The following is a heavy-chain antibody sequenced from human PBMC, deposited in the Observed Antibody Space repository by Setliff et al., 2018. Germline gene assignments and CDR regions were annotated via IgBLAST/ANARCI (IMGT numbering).Heavy chain of an antibody. D-gene: IGHD3-3*01. V-gene: IGHV4-59*01. Sequence: KTSETLSLTCTVSGGSISSYYWSWIRQPPGKGLEWIGYIYYSGSTNYNPSLKSRVTISVDTSKNQFSLKLSSVTAADTAVYYCARHGLQFLEWLSAFDYWGQGTLVTVSS. CDR3: ARHGLQFLEWLSAFDY. CDR1: GGSISSYY. CDR2: IYYSGST. J-gene: IGHJ4*02.